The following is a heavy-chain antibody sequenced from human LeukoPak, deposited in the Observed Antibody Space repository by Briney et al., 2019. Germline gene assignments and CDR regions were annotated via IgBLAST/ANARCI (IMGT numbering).Heavy chain of an antibody. J-gene: IGHJ3*02. CDR3: AITYCGGDCYPRVDAFDI. CDR2: IIPIFGTA. Sequence: APVKVSCKASGGTFSSYAISWVRQAPGQGLEWMGGIIPIFGTANYAQKFQGRVTITADESTSTAYMELSSLRSEDTAVYYCAITYCGGDCYPRVDAFDIWGQGTMVTVSS. D-gene: IGHD2-21*02. CDR1: GGTFSSYA. V-gene: IGHV1-69*13.